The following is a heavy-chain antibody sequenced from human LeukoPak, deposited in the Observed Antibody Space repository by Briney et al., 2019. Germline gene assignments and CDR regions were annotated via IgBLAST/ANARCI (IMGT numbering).Heavy chain of an antibody. CDR3: ARDKLYSSGRFFDY. CDR2: IYSGGGT. Sequence: GGSLRLSCAASGFTVSSNSMSWVRQAPGKGLEWVSVIYSGGGTYDADSVKGRFTISRDSSKNTLYLQMNSLRAEDTAVYYCARDKLYSSGRFFDYWGQGTLVTVSS. J-gene: IGHJ4*02. CDR1: GFTVSSNS. D-gene: IGHD6-19*01. V-gene: IGHV3-66*01.